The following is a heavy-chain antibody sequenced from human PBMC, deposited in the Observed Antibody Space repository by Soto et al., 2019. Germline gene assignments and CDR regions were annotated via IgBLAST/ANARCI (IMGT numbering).Heavy chain of an antibody. J-gene: IGHJ4*02. Sequence: QVQLVESGGGVVQPGRSLRLSCAASRFTISGPAMHWVRQAPGKGMEWMTFISYDGSDKFYGDYVKGRFTISRDNSKNPLFLQVDRLREADTAVSYCASRGGIASPASDGSLALYDYWGQGTLVTVSS. CDR3: ASRGGIASPASDGSLALYDY. D-gene: IGHD6-13*01. CDR2: ISYDGSDK. CDR1: RFTISGPA. V-gene: IGHV3-30*03.